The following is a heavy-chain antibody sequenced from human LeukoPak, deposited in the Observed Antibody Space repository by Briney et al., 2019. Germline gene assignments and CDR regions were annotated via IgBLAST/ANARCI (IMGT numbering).Heavy chain of an antibody. CDR3: ARDNPDLGYYPHY. J-gene: IGHJ4*02. V-gene: IGHV4-59*01. D-gene: IGHD2-15*01. CDR2: IYYSGST. CDR1: GGSISSYY. Sequence: SETLSLTCTVSGGSISSYYWSWIRQPPGKGLEWIGYIYYSGSTNYNPSLKSRVTISVDTSKNQFSLKLSSVTAADTAVYYCARDNPDLGYYPHYWGQGALVTVSS.